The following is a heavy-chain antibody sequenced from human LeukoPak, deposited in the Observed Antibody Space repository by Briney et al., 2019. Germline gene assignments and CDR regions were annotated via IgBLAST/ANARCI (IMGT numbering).Heavy chain of an antibody. J-gene: IGHJ3*02. CDR3: ARDRLEGYYDSSGYFSVFAFDI. V-gene: IGHV4-4*02. CDR2: IYHSGST. D-gene: IGHD3-22*01. Sequence: SETLSLTRAVSGGSISSSNWWSWVRQPPGEGLEWIGEIYHSGSTNYNPSLKSRVTISVDKSKNQFSLKLSSVTAADTAVYYCARDRLEGYYDSSGYFSVFAFDIWGQGTMVTVSS. CDR1: GGSISSSNW.